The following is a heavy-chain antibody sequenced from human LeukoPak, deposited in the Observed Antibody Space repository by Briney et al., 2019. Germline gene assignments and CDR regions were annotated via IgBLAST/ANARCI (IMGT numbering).Heavy chain of an antibody. D-gene: IGHD3-10*01. CDR1: GFTFSSYG. J-gene: IGHJ4*02. CDR3: AKDSKLTYSYGSEPFDY. Sequence: PGGSLTLSCAASGFTFSSYGMHWVRQAPGKGLEWVAFIRYDGSNKYYADSVKGRFTISRDNSKNTLYLQMNSLRAEDTAVYYCAKDSKLTYSYGSEPFDYWGQGTLVTVSS. V-gene: IGHV3-30*02. CDR2: IRYDGSNK.